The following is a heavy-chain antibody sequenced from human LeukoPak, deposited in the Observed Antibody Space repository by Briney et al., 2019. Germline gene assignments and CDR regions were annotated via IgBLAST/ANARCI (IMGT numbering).Heavy chain of an antibody. CDR1: GFIFSNER. CDR2: IKTKSGGGTT. J-gene: IGHJ1*01. D-gene: IGHD2-15*01. V-gene: IGHV3-15*01. CDR3: TTAGSA. Sequence: KAGGYLRLYCAASGFIFSNERMIWVRQAPGKGLEWVARIKTKSGGGTTDYAAPVKGRFTISRDDSKNALYLQMNSLKTEDTAVYYCTTAGSAWGQGTLVTVSS.